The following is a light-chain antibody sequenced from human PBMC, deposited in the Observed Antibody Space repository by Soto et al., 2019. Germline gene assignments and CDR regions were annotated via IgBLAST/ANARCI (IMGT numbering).Light chain of an antibody. J-gene: IGKJ5*01. CDR1: QSAGNF. V-gene: IGKV3D-15*01. Sequence: EIAMTQSPATLSVSPGETASLSCRASQSAGNFLAWYQQKPGQAPRILIYYISTRATGIPARLSGSGSGTELNLTINRLQSEDSAVYYCQKHNQWPITFGQGTRLEIK. CDR2: YIS. CDR3: QKHNQWPIT.